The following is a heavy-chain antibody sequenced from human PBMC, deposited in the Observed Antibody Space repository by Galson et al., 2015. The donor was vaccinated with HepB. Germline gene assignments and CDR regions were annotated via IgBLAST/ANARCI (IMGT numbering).Heavy chain of an antibody. V-gene: IGHV3-30-3*01. J-gene: IGHJ4*02. CDR1: GFTFSSYA. D-gene: IGHD6-13*01. CDR2: ISYDGSNK. CDR3: ARASSGIAAAAPFDY. Sequence: SLRLSCAASGFTFSSYAMHWVRQAPGKGLEWVAVISYDGSNKYYADSVKGRFTISRDNSKNTLYLQMNSLRAEDTAVYYCARASSGIAAAAPFDYWGQGTLVTVSS.